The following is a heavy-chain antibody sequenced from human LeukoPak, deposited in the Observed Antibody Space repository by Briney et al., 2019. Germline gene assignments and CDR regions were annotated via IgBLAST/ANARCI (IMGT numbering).Heavy chain of an antibody. CDR3: ARDGSGYYYMDV. CDR1: GFTFSNYN. Sequence: GGSLRLSCAASGFTFSNYNMNWVRQAPGKGLEWVSSISSSSSYIYYADSVKGRFTISRDNAKNSLYLQMNSLRAEDTAVYYCARDGSGYYYMDVWGKGTTVTISS. J-gene: IGHJ6*03. V-gene: IGHV3-21*01. D-gene: IGHD2-15*01. CDR2: ISSSSSYI.